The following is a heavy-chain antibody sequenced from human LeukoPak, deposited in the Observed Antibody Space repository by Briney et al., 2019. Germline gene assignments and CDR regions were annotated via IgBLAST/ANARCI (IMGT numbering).Heavy chain of an antibody. CDR1: GYTFTDYY. D-gene: IGHD1-26*01. CDR2: INANNGDT. V-gene: IGHV1-2*02. Sequence: ASVKVSCKASGYTFTDYYIHWMRQAPGQGLEWMGWINANNGDTNYAQKFLGSVTMTRDTSISTAYMELSTLTSDDTAVYYCARDGVGTYDYWGQGTLVTVSS. J-gene: IGHJ4*02. CDR3: ARDGVGTYDY.